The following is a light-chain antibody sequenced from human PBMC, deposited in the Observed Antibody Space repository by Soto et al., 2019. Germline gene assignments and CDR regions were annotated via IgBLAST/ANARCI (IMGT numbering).Light chain of an antibody. J-gene: IGLJ1*01. CDR1: SSNIGAGYD. CDR2: GNS. Sequence: QSALTQPPSVSGAPGQRVTISCTGSSSNIGAGYDVHWYQQLPGTAPKLLIYGNSNRPSGVPDRFSGSKSGTSASLAITGLQAEDEADYYCQYYGSSLGEVFGTGTKLTVL. V-gene: IGLV1-40*01. CDR3: QYYGSSLGEV.